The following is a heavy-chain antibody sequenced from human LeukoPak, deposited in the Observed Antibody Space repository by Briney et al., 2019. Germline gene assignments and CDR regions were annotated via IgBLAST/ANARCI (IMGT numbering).Heavy chain of an antibody. CDR2: VHLSGRT. V-gene: IGHV4-4*02. J-gene: IGHJ4*02. CDR3: ARHDNVPVIRHGFDH. CDR1: GGSISTTNW. D-gene: IGHD2-8*01. Sequence: SGTLSLTCGVSGGSISTTNWWTWVRQPPGEGLEWIGEVHLSGRTHCNPSLESRVTMSVDMSENHISLKLNSVTAADTAVYYCARHDNVPVIRHGFDHWGQGTLVTVSS.